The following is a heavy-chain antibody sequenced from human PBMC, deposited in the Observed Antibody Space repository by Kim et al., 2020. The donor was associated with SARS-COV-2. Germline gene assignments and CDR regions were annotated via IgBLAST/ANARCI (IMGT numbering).Heavy chain of an antibody. Sequence: QKFQGRVTITADKSTGTAYMELSSLRSEDTAVFYCARAQYYYDSSGYYFDYWGQGTLVTVSS. CDR3: ARAQYYYDSSGYYFDY. V-gene: IGHV1-69*04. D-gene: IGHD3-22*01. J-gene: IGHJ4*02.